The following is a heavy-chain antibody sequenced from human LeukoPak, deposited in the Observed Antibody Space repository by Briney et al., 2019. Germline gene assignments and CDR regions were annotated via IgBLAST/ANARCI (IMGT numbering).Heavy chain of an antibody. J-gene: IGHJ4*02. Sequence: SQTLSLTCAISGDSVSSSSATWNWIRQSPSRGLEWLGRTYYRSKWYNDYALSVKSRITINSDTSKNQFPLQLNSVTPEDTAVYYCARWSVSATGTAYFFDFWGQGMLVTVSS. CDR3: ARWSVSATGTAYFFDF. CDR1: GDSVSSSSAT. D-gene: IGHD6-13*01. V-gene: IGHV6-1*01. CDR2: TYYRSKWYN.